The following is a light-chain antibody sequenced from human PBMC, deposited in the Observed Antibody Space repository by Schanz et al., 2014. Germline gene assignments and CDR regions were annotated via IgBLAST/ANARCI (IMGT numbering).Light chain of an antibody. CDR2: EDS. CDR1: SSDVGSYNL. V-gene: IGLV2-23*01. CDR3: CSHAGPNILV. J-gene: IGLJ3*02. Sequence: QSALTQPASVSGSPGQSITISCTGTSSDVGSYNLVSWYQQHPGKVPKLIIYEDSKRPSGISNRFSGSKSGTTASLTISGLQAEDEADYYCCSHAGPNILVFGGGTKLTVL.